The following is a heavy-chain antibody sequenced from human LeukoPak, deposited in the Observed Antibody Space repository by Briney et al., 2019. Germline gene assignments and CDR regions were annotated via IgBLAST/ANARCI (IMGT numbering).Heavy chain of an antibody. D-gene: IGHD1-26*01. CDR2: ISTGSSYI. J-gene: IGHJ4*02. Sequence: GGSLRLSCAASGLTFSSYSMNWVRQAPGKGLEWVSSISTGSSYIHYADSLKGRFTISRDNAKNSLYLQMNSLRAEDAAVYYCARGYDGSFLDYWGQGTLVTVSS. V-gene: IGHV3-21*01. CDR1: GLTFSSYS. CDR3: ARGYDGSFLDY.